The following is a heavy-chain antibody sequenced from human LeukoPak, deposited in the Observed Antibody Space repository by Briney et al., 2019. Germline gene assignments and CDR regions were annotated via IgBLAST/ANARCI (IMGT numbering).Heavy chain of an antibody. CDR2: INPNSGGT. D-gene: IGHD3-22*01. CDR1: GYTFTGYY. V-gene: IGHV1-2*06. CDR3: ASILDSSGYYSPWEVDY. Sequence: ASVKVSCKASGYTFTGYYMHWVRQAPGQGLEWMGRINPNSGGTNYAQKFQGRVTMTRDTSISTAYMELSRLRSDDTAVYYCASILDSSGYYSPWEVDYWGQGTLATVSS. J-gene: IGHJ4*02.